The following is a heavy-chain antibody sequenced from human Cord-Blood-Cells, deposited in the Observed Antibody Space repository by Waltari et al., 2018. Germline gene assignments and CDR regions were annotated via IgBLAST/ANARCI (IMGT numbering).Heavy chain of an antibody. Sequence: QVQLQESSPGLVKPSETLSITCTVSGGTISSYYWSWIRQPPGKGLEWIGYIYYSGSTNYNPALKGGVTGSGDSSKSQCSLNLSSVTAADTALYYCARRAQLGQGGALDIWGQGTMVTVSS. V-gene: IGHV4-59*01. CDR2: IYYSGST. CDR3: ARRAQLGQGGALDI. D-gene: IGHD3-10*01. CDR1: GGTISSYY. J-gene: IGHJ3*02.